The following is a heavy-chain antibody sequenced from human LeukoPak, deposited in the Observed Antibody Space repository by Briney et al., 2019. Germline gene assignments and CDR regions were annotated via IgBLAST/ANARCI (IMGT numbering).Heavy chain of an antibody. CDR2: ISAYNGNT. J-gene: IGHJ4*02. V-gene: IGHV1-18*01. Sequence: ASVKVSCKASGYTFTSYAISWVRQAPGQGLEWMGWISAYNGNTNYAQKFQGRVTMTTDTSTSTDYMGLRTLRSDDTAVYYCARESGSHLAVAGRRVDYWGQGTLVTVSP. CDR3: ARESGSHLAVAGRRVDY. D-gene: IGHD6-19*01. CDR1: GYTFTSYA.